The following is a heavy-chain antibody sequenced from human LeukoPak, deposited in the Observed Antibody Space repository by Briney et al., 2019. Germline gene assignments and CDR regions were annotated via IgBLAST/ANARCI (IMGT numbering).Heavy chain of an antibody. CDR2: ISSSSSTI. D-gene: IGHD5-12*01. J-gene: IGHJ6*03. V-gene: IGHV3-48*01. CDR1: GFTFRSYS. CDR3: AKGSGYEHSYYYYYMDV. Sequence: GGSLRLSCAASGFTFRSYSMNSVRQAPGKGLAGVSYISSSSSTIYYADSVKGRFTISRDNAKNSLYLQMNSLRAEDTAVYYCAKGSGYEHSYYYYYMDVWGKGTTVTISS.